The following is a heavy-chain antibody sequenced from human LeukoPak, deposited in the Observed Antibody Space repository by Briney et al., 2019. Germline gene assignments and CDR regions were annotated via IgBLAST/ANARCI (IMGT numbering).Heavy chain of an antibody. CDR2: IKEDGSEE. CDR3: ARNTVSAAGDY. Sequence: PGGSLRLSCAASGFTLRSSWMTLVRQAPGKGLEWVANIKEDGSEENYVDSVKGRFTISRDNAKNSLYLQMNSLGAEDTAVYYCARNTVSAAGDYWGQGTLVIVSS. V-gene: IGHV3-7*01. D-gene: IGHD4-17*01. CDR1: GFTLRSSW. J-gene: IGHJ4*02.